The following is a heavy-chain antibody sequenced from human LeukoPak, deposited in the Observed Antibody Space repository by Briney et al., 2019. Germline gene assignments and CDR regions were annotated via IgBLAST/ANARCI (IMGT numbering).Heavy chain of an antibody. D-gene: IGHD2-2*01. V-gene: IGHV4-39*07. Sequence: SETLSLTCTVSGVSISSSSFYWGWIRQVPGKGLEWIGSIYYSGSTYYNPSLKSRVTISVDTSKNQFSLKLNSVTAADTAVYYCARGGTSSGTIDYWGQGTLVTVSS. J-gene: IGHJ4*02. CDR1: GVSISSSSFY. CDR2: IYYSGST. CDR3: ARGGTSSGTIDY.